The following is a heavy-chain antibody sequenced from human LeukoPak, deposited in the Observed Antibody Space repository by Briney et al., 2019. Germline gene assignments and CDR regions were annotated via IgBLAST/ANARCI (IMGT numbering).Heavy chain of an antibody. CDR3: ARDDCSGGSCYVAY. CDR1: GGSFSGYY. Sequence: TSETLSLTCAVYGGSFSGYYWSWTRQPPGKGLEWIGEINHSGSTNYNPSLKSRVTISVDTSKNQFSLKLSSVTAADTAVYYCARDDCSGGSCYVAYWGQGTLVTVSS. D-gene: IGHD2-15*01. V-gene: IGHV4-34*01. CDR2: INHSGST. J-gene: IGHJ4*02.